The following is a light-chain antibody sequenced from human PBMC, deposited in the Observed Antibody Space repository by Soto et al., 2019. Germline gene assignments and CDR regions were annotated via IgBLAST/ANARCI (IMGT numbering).Light chain of an antibody. J-gene: IGLJ1*01. Sequence: QSVLTQPASVSGSPGQSITISCTGTSXDVGGYNYVSWYQQHPGKAPKLLIYEVTYRPSGVSNRFSGSKSGNTASLTISGLQAEDEADYFCGSYTSNNTLVLGTGTKVTVL. CDR1: SXDVGGYNY. V-gene: IGLV2-14*03. CDR3: GSYTSNNTLV. CDR2: EVT.